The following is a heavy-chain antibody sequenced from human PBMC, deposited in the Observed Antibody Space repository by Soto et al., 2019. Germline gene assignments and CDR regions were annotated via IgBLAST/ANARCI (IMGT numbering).Heavy chain of an antibody. J-gene: IGHJ5*02. Sequence: TLCLTCAVSGASIRSTDYYWSWIRQAPGKGLEWIGYVYYTGSTYYNPSLMSRLTISVDTSKNQFSLKLTSVTAAETAVYYCVRTAREGAVAPHWFDRWGQGTQVTVSS. V-gene: IGHV4-30-4*01. CDR1: GASIRSTDYY. D-gene: IGHD2-21*02. CDR3: VRTAREGAVAPHWFDR. CDR2: VYYTGST.